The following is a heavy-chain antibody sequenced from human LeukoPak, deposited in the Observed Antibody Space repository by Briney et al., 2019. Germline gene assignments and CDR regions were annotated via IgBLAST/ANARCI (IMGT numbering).Heavy chain of an antibody. V-gene: IGHV3-30*18. D-gene: IGHD6-19*01. CDR3: AKDPVRYFSGWPSLLVY. CDR2: ISYDGSNK. Sequence: GGSLRLSCAASGFTFSSYGMHWVRQAPGKGLEWVAVISYDGSNKYYADSVKGRFTISRDNSKNTLYLQMNSLRAEDTAVYYCAKDPVRYFSGWPSLLVYWGQGTLVTVSS. J-gene: IGHJ4*02. CDR1: GFTFSSYG.